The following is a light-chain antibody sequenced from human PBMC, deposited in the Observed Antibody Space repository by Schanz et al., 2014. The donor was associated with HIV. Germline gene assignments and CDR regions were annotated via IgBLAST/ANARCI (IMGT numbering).Light chain of an antibody. J-gene: IGKJ2*01. CDR1: QAIRSD. CDR3: LEDQGSPYI. CDR2: AVS. V-gene: IGKV1-6*01. Sequence: AIQLTQSPSSLSASVGDRVTITCRASQAIRSDLGWYQQKPGRAPKLLMYAVSTLENGVPSRFSGSGSGTDFALTISNLQPEDFATYYCLEDQGSPYIFGQGTMLEIK.